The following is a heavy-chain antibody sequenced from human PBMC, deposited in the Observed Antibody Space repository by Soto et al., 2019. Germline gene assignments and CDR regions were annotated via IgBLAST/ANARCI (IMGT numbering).Heavy chain of an antibody. CDR2: ISYDGSNK. CDR1: GFTFSSYA. D-gene: IGHD3-22*01. V-gene: IGHV3-30-3*01. J-gene: IGHJ3*02. CDR3: ARVGGVVVPPGAFDI. Sequence: QVQMVESGGGVVQPGRSLRLSCAASGFTFSSYAMHWVRQAPGKGLEWVAVISYDGSNKYYADSVKGRFTISRDNSKNTLYLQMNSLRAEDTAVYYCARVGGVVVPPGAFDIWGQGTMVTVSS.